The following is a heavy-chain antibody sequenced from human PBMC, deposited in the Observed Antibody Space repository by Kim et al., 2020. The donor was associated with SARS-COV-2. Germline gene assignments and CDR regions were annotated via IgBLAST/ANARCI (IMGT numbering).Heavy chain of an antibody. CDR2: IYYSGST. CDR3: ARLHGYSSSGDDY. D-gene: IGHD6-13*01. CDR1: GGSISSSSYY. J-gene: IGHJ4*02. Sequence: SETLSLTCTVSGGSISSSSYYWGWIRQPPGKGLEWIGSIYYSGSTYYNPSLKSRATISVDTSKNQFSLKLSSVTAADTAVYYCARLHGYSSSGDDYWGQGTLVTVSS. V-gene: IGHV4-39*01.